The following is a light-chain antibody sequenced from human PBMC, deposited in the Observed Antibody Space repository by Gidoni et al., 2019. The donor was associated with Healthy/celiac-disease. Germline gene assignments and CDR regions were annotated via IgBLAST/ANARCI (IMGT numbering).Light chain of an antibody. CDR3: SSYTSSSTLCV. CDR2: EVS. V-gene: IGLV2-14*01. Sequence: QSALTQPPSVSGSPGQSITISCTGTSSDVGGYNYLSWYQQHPGKAHKLMIYEVSNRPSGVANRFSGSKSGNTASLTISGLQAEDEADYYCSSYTSSSTLCVFGTGTKVTVL. J-gene: IGLJ1*01. CDR1: SSDVGGYNY.